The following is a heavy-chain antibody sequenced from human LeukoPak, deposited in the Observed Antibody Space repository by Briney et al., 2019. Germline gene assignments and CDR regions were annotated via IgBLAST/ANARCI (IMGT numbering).Heavy chain of an antibody. CDR3: ARSDGYGLVGI. CDR1: GYSISSNYY. D-gene: IGHD3-10*01. V-gene: IGHV4-38-2*02. CDR2: IYHSGST. J-gene: IGHJ3*02. Sequence: SETLSLTCTVSGYSISSNYYWGWIRQPPGKGLEWIGSIYHSGSTYYNPSLKSRVIIIIDTPKNHFSLTLSSVTAADTAVYYCARSDGYGLVGIWGQGTMVTVSS.